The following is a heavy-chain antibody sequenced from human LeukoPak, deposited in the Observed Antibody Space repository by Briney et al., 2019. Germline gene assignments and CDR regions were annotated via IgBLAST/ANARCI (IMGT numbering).Heavy chain of an antibody. D-gene: IGHD3-10*01. J-gene: IGHJ4*02. CDR3: AKDARSFYFDY. CDR2: IYSGGNT. V-gene: IGHV3-53*01. CDR1: GFTVSTNY. Sequence: PGGSLRLSCAASGFTVSTNYMSWVRQAPRKGLEWVSVIYSGGNTYYSDSVKGRFTISRDNSKNTLYLQMNSLRAEDTAVYYCAKDARSFYFDYWGQGTLVTVSS.